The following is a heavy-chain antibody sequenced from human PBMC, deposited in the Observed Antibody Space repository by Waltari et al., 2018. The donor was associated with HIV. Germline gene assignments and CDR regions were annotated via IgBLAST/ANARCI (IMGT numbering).Heavy chain of an antibody. Sequence: QVQLQESGPGLVKPSETLSLTCTVSGGSISSYYWSWIRQPPGKGLEWIGYIYYSGSTNYHPSLKSRVTISVDTSKNQFSLKLSSVTAADTAVYYCARAWAVAHPYFDYWGQGTLVTVSS. CDR3: ARAWAVAHPYFDY. CDR1: GGSISSYY. V-gene: IGHV4-59*01. CDR2: IYYSGST. D-gene: IGHD6-19*01. J-gene: IGHJ4*02.